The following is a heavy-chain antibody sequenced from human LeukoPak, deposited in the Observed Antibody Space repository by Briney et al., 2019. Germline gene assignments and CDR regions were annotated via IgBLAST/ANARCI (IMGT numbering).Heavy chain of an antibody. CDR1: GFTFSSYS. CDR2: ISGSGGST. Sequence: GGSLRLSCAASGFTFSSYSMNWVRQAPGKGLEWVSAISGSGGSTYYADSVKGRFTISRDNSKNTLYLQMNSLRAEDTAVYYCAKGVRGVFDYWGQGTLVTVSS. CDR3: AKGVRGVFDY. J-gene: IGHJ4*02. D-gene: IGHD3-10*01. V-gene: IGHV3-23*01.